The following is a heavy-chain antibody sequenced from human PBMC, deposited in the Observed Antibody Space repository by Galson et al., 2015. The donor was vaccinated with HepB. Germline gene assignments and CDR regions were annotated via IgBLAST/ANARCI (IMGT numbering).Heavy chain of an antibody. Sequence: SETLSLTCAVYGGSFSGYYWSWIRQPPGKGLEWIGEINHSGSTNYNPSLKSRVTISVDTSKNQFSLKLSSVTAADTAVYYCARGTYYYGSGSYRGKLGWFDPWGQGTLVTVSS. CDR3: ARGTYYYGSGSYRGKLGWFDP. CDR1: GGSFSGYY. CDR2: INHSGST. D-gene: IGHD3-10*01. V-gene: IGHV4-34*01. J-gene: IGHJ5*02.